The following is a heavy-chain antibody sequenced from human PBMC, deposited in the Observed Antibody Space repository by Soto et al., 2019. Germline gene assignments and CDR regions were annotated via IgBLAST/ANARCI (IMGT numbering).Heavy chain of an antibody. CDR1: GFTFSNYW. CDR2: IKEDGSEK. V-gene: IGHV3-7*01. J-gene: IGHJ4*02. D-gene: IGHD6-25*01. CDR3: NSGHPSIYNY. Sequence: PGGSLRLSCAASGFTFSNYWMSWVRQAPGKGLEWVANIKEDGSEKYYVDSVKGRFTISRDNAKNSLYLQMSSLRPEDTAVYYCNSGHPSIYNYWGQGTLVTVSS.